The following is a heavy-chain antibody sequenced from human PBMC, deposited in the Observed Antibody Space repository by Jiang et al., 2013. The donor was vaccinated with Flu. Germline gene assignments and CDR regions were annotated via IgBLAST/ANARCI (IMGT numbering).Heavy chain of an antibody. V-gene: IGHV3-23*04. D-gene: IGHD1-26*01. CDR1: GFTFSSYA. Sequence: VQLVESGGGLAQPGGSLRLSCAASGFTFSSYAMSWVRQAPGKGLEWVSAISGSGGTTYYADSVKGRFTISRDNSRNTLYMQMNSLRAEDTAVYFCAKANPEGGNYYRRQYFDYWGQGTLVTVSS. J-gene: IGHJ4*02. CDR2: ISGSGGTT. CDR3: AKANPEGGNYYRRQYFDY.